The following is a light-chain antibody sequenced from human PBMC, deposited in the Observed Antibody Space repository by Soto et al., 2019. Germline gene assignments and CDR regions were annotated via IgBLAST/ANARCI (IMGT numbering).Light chain of an antibody. CDR1: SSDVGGYNY. J-gene: IGLJ2*01. V-gene: IGLV2-14*01. CDR2: DVS. Sequence: QSALTQPASVSGSPGQSITISCTGTSSDVGGYNYVSWYQQHPGKALKLMIYDVSNRPSGVSNRFSGSKSGNTASLTISGLQAEDEADYYCSSYTSSSTLVVVGGGTKRTVL. CDR3: SSYTSSSTLVV.